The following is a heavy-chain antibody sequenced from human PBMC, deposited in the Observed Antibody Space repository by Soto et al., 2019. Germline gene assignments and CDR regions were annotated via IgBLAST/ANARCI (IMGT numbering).Heavy chain of an antibody. CDR2: IIPIFGTA. CDR3: ARASTIFGVVSPYYNYGMDV. D-gene: IGHD3-3*01. CDR1: GGTFSSYA. J-gene: IGHJ6*02. Sequence: SVKVSCKASGGTFSSYAISWVRQAPGQGLEWMGGIIPIFGTANYAQKFQGRVTITADESTSTAYMELSSLRSEDTAVYYCARASTIFGVVSPYYNYGMDVWGQGTTVTVSS. V-gene: IGHV1-69*13.